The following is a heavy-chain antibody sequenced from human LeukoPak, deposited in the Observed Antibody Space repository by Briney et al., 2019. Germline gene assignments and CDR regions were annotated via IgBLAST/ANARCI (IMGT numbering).Heavy chain of an antibody. CDR2: ISYDGSNK. V-gene: IGHV3-30*18. J-gene: IGHJ4*02. CDR1: GXTFSSYG. D-gene: IGHD2-2*01. Sequence: GRSLRLSCAASGXTFSSYGMHWVRQAPGKGLEWVAVISYDGSNKYYADSVKGRFTISRDNSKNTLYLQMNSLRAEDTAVYYCAKDLVADYCSSTSCHSPFDYWGQGTLVTVSS. CDR3: AKDLVADYCSSTSCHSPFDY.